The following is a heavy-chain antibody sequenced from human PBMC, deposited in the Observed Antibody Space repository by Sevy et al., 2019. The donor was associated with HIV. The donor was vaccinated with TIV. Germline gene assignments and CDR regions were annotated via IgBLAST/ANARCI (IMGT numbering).Heavy chain of an antibody. D-gene: IGHD6-19*01. Sequence: GGSLRLSCAASGFTFSSYAMSWVRQAPGKGLEWVSAMSGSGGSTYYADPVKGRFSSSRDNSKNTLYLQMNGLRAEDTAVYYCANSRYSSGWYSDYWGQGTLVTVSS. CDR3: ANSRYSSGWYSDY. CDR2: MSGSGGST. V-gene: IGHV3-23*01. CDR1: GFTFSSYA. J-gene: IGHJ4*02.